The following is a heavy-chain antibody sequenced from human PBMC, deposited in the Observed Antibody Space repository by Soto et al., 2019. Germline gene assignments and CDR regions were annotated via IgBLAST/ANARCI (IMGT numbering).Heavy chain of an antibody. CDR2: ISHSGST. CDR3: ARERGSFDS. D-gene: IGHD3-16*01. J-gene: IGHJ4*02. CDR1: GGSFSDSH. Sequence: QVQLQPWGAGLLKPSETLSLTCAVYGGSFSDSHWSWIRQPPGKGLEWIGEISHSGSTNYNPSLKSRVSISLDTSKSQFSLRLSYLTAADKAVYYCARERGSFDSWGQGTRVTVSS. V-gene: IGHV4-34*01.